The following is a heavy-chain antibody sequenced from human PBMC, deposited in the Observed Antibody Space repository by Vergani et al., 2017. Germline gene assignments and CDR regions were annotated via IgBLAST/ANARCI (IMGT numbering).Heavy chain of an antibody. J-gene: IGHJ3*02. Sequence: QVQLVQSGAEVKKPGASVKVSCKASGYTFTGYYLLWVRQAPGQGLEWMGWINPNSGGTDYAQKFQGRVTMTRDTSISTAYMGLSRLRSDDTAVYFCARAYCGGDCYWRSAFDIWGQGTMVTVSS. CDR1: GYTFTGYY. CDR2: INPNSGGT. V-gene: IGHV1-2*02. CDR3: ARAYCGGDCYWRSAFDI. D-gene: IGHD2-21*02.